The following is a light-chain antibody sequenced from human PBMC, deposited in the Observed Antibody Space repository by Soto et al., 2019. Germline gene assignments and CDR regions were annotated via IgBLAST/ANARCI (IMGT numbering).Light chain of an antibody. CDR3: AAWDDRLRGV. Sequence: QAVVTQPPSASGTPGQRVTISCSGSNSNIGSNAVNWYQQLPGTAPKLLIYSNNQRPSGVPDRFSGSKSGTSASLAISGLQSDDEADYYCAAWDDRLRGVFGGGTKLTVL. J-gene: IGLJ3*02. CDR2: SNN. V-gene: IGLV1-44*01. CDR1: NSNIGSNA.